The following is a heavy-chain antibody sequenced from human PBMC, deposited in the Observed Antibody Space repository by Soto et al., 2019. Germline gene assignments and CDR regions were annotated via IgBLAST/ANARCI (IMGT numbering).Heavy chain of an antibody. CDR1: GFTFSNSW. V-gene: IGHV3-66*01. CDR3: VRENYYYGLDV. Sequence: PGGSLRLSCAVFGFTFSNSWMTWVRQAPGKGLEWVSAINNAYSTFYADSVKGRFTISRDNSKNTVYLQMNSLRVEDTAMYYCVRENYYYGLDVWGQGTAVTVSS. CDR2: INNAYST. J-gene: IGHJ6*02.